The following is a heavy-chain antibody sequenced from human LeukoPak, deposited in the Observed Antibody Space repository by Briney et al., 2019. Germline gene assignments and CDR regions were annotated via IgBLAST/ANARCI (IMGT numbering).Heavy chain of an antibody. J-gene: IGHJ4*02. CDR2: ISYDGSNK. CDR1: GFTFSSYG. D-gene: IGHD3-16*02. Sequence: GGSLRLSCAASGFTFSSYGMHWVRQAPGKGLEWVAVISYDGSNKYYADSVKGRFTISRDNSKNTLYLQMDSLRAEDTAVYYCARDTLMISFGGLIARWGQGTLITVSS. CDR3: ARDTLMISFGGLIAR. V-gene: IGHV3-30*19.